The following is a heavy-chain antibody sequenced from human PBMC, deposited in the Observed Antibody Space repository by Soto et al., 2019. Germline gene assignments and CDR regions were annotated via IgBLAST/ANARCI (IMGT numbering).Heavy chain of an antibody. V-gene: IGHV4-59*01. CDR3: ARSMYYDFWSGYYTGRGYYMDV. CDR1: GGSISSYY. D-gene: IGHD3-3*01. CDR2: IYYSGST. Sequence: SETLSLTCTVSGGSISSYYWSWIRQPTGKGLEWIGYIYYSGSTNYNPSLKSRVTISVDTSKNQFSLKLSSVTAADTAVYYCARSMYYDFWSGYYTGRGYYMDVWGKGTTVTVSS. J-gene: IGHJ6*03.